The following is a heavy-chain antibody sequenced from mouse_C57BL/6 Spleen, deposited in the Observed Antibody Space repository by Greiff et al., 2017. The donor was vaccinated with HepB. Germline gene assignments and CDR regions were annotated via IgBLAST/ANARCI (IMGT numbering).Heavy chain of an antibody. CDR2: IDPSDSYT. CDR3: ARDYGSRGYFDV. D-gene: IGHD1-1*01. CDR1: GYTFTSYW. J-gene: IGHJ1*03. V-gene: IGHV1-69*01. Sequence: VKLQESGAELVMPGASVKLSCKASGYTFTSYWMHWVKQRPGQGLEWIGEIDPSDSYTNYNQKFKGKSTLTVDKSSSTAYMQLSSLTSEDSAVYYCARDYGSRGYFDVWGTGTTVTVSS.